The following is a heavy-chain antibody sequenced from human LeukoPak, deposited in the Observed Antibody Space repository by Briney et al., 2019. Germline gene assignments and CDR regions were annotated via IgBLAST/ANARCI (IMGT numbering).Heavy chain of an antibody. V-gene: IGHV1-18*01. CDR3: ARVFRDRVPIVVPPFDAFDI. D-gene: IGHD3-22*01. Sequence: GASVKVSCKASGYIFTSYGITWVRQAPGQGLEWMGWISANNGNRNYVQKLQGRVTMTTDTSTSTAYMELRSLRSDDTAMYYCARVFRDRVPIVVPPFDAFDIWGQGTMVTVSS. CDR1: GYIFTSYG. CDR2: ISANNGNR. J-gene: IGHJ3*02.